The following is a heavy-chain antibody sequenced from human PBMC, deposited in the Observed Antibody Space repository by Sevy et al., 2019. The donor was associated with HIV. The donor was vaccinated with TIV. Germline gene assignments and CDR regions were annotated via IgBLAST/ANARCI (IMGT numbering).Heavy chain of an antibody. CDR1: GFTFSKYW. J-gene: IGHJ4*02. D-gene: IGHD1-7*01. Sequence: RGYLRLSCAASGFTFSKYWMGWVRQAPGKGLEWVANIKQDAGQKYYVDSVKGQFTISRVNAKNSLYLQINSLGADDTAVDFCARDDGNYYFHYWGQGTLVTVSS. CDR3: ARDDGNYYFHY. V-gene: IGHV3-7*01. CDR2: IKQDAGQK.